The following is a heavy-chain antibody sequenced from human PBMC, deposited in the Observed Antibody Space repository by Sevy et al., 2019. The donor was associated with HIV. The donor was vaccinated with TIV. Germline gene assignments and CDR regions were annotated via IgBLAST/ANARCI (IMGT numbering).Heavy chain of an antibody. Sequence: GGSLRLSCAASGFAFSNYYAMYWVRQAPGKGLKWVALISYDGNDKYYADSVKGRFTFSRDNFKNTLYLQMNSLTAEDTAAYYCARPRANHVDNYFFYAMDVWGQGTTVTVSS. V-gene: IGHV3-30-3*01. CDR3: ARPRANHVDNYFFYAMDV. CDR1: GFAFSNYYA. J-gene: IGHJ6*02. CDR2: ISYDGNDK. D-gene: IGHD3-10*01.